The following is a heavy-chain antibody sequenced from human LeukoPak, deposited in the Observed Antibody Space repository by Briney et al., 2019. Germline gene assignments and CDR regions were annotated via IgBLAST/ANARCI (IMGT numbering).Heavy chain of an antibody. Sequence: GGSLRLSCADSGFTFSRYNMNWVRQAPGKKLERVSSISSRSKYIYLADSLKGRFTISRDNAKNSLYLQMNSLRAEDTAMYYCARDRAVYSDSRGYYPDAFDIWGQGTMVTVSS. CDR3: ARDRAVYSDSRGYYPDAFDI. V-gene: IGHV3-21*01. D-gene: IGHD3-22*01. CDR2: ISSRSKYI. J-gene: IGHJ3*02. CDR1: GFTFSRYN.